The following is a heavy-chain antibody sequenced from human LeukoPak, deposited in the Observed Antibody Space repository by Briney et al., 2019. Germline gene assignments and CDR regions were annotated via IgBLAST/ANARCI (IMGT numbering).Heavy chain of an antibody. CDR3: ARGEGYQLHYFDY. J-gene: IGHJ4*02. CDR1: GGSISSGGYY. Sequence: PSETLSLTCTVSGGSISSGGYYWSWIRQHPGKGLEWIGYIYYSGSAHYNPSLKSRVTISVDTSKNQFSLKLSSVTAADTAVYYCARGEGYQLHYFDYWGQGTLVTVSS. CDR2: IYYSGSA. V-gene: IGHV4-31*03. D-gene: IGHD2-2*01.